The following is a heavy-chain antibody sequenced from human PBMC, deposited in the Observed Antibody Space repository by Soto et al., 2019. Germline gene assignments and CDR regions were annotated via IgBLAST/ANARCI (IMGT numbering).Heavy chain of an antibody. CDR3: ARDITGATGDY. CDR1: GYTFINYN. V-gene: IGHV1-18*01. D-gene: IGHD1-26*01. CDR2: ISTSNGDT. Sequence: GASVKVSCKASGYTFINYNNFWVRQAPGQGLEWMGWISTSNGDTNYAQNFQGRVTMTTDTSTSTAYVELRSLRYDDTAVYYCARDITGATGDYWGQGTLVTVSS. J-gene: IGHJ4*02.